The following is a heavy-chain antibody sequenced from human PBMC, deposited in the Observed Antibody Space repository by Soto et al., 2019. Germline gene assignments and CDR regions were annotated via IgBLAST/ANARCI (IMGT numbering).Heavy chain of an antibody. CDR2: ISGGGGST. J-gene: IGHJ4*02. CDR1: GFSFSTYA. V-gene: IGHV3-23*01. Sequence: PGGSLRLSCAASGFSFSTYAMSWVRQAPGKGLEWVSGISGGGGSTRYADSVEGRFTISRGNSENTLFLQMDSLRAEDTAVYYCAKYRGIEVAGTTVGFDYWGQG. CDR3: AKYRGIEVAGTTVGFDY. D-gene: IGHD6-19*01.